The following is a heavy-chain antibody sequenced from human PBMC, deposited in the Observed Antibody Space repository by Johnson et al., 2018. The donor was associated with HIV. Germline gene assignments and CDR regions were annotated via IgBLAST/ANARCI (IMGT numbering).Heavy chain of an antibody. V-gene: IGHV3-13*01. J-gene: IGHJ3*02. CDR2: IGTAGDT. Sequence: VQLVESGGGLVQPGGSLRLSCVASGFTFSSYDMHWVRQATGKGLEWVSGIGTAGDTYYPGSVKGRFTISRDNAKNSLYLQMNSLRAEDTAVDYCARGGVDAFDIWGQGTMVTVSS. D-gene: IGHD3-16*01. CDR3: ARGGVDAFDI. CDR1: GFTFSSYD.